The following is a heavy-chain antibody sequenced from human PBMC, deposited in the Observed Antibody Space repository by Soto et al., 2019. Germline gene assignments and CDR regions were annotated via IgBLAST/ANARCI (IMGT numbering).Heavy chain of an antibody. CDR1: GFTFSSYA. CDR2: ISGSGGST. Sequence: GGSLRLSCAASGFTFSSYAMSWVRQAPGKGLEWVSAISGSGGSTYYADSVKGRFTISRGNSKNTLYLQMNSLRAEDTAVYYCAKDLRTITFGGVIDPDYWGQGTLVTVSS. V-gene: IGHV3-23*01. J-gene: IGHJ4*02. D-gene: IGHD3-16*02. CDR3: AKDLRTITFGGVIDPDY.